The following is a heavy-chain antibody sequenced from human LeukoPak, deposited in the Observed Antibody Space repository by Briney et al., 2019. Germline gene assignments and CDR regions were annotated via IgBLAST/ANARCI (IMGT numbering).Heavy chain of an antibody. J-gene: IGHJ4*02. CDR3: ARVPAVAGIFDY. Sequence: ASVKVSCKASGYTFTSYYMHWVRQASGQGLEWMGIINPSGGSTSYAQKFQGRVTMTRDTSTSTVYMELSSLRSEDTAVYYCARVPAVAGIFDYWGQGTLVTVSS. V-gene: IGHV1-46*01. CDR2: INPSGGST. D-gene: IGHD6-19*01. CDR1: GYTFTSYY.